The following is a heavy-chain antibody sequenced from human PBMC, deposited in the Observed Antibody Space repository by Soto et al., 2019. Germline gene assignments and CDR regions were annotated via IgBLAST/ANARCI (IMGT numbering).Heavy chain of an antibody. D-gene: IGHD2-2*01. CDR3: ARDTSYSTDY. V-gene: IGHV3-74*01. Sequence: PGGSLRLSCATSGFTFSSRLMHWVRQAPGKGLVWVSYINSDGSTTTYADFVKGRFTISRDNAKNTVYLQMNSLRVDDTAVYYCARDTSYSTDYWGQGTLVTVSS. CDR1: GFTFSSRL. CDR2: INSDGSTT. J-gene: IGHJ4*02.